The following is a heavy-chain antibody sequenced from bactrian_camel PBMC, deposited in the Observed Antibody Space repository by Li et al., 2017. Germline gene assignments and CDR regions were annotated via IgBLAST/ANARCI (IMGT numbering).Heavy chain of an antibody. Sequence: VQLVESGGGLVQPGGSLRLSCAASGFTFSSYFMNWVRQAPGKGLEWVSSIDSGGGTTHYAGSVKGRFTVSRDHAKATLDLEMNTLKPEDTAMYYCAYDLPRYCDLKVRTTRTRKYGQGTQVTVS. V-gene: IGHV3S40*01. J-gene: IGHJ4*01. CDR2: IDSGGGTT. D-gene: IGHD5*01. CDR1: GFTFSSYF.